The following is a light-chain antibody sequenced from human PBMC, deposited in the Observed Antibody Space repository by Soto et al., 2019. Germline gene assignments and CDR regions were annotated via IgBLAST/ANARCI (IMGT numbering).Light chain of an antibody. CDR1: SSNIGAGYD. Sequence: QSVLTQPHSVSGAPGQRVTISCTGSSSNIGAGYDVHWYQQLPGTAPKLLIYGNSNRPSGVPDRFSGSNSGTSASLAITGLQAEDEADYYCQSYDSSLSEWVFGGGTKLTVL. CDR3: QSYDSSLSEWV. CDR2: GNS. J-gene: IGLJ3*02. V-gene: IGLV1-40*01.